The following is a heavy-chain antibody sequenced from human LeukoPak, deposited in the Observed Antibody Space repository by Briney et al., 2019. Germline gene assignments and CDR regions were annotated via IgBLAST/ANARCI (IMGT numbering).Heavy chain of an antibody. D-gene: IGHD3-9*01. J-gene: IGHJ4*02. CDR2: INGTGYQT. V-gene: IGHV3-23*01. CDR1: GFTFSTYA. CDR3: AKHLRTNFWFFGH. Sequence: GGSLRLSCAASGFTFSTYALSWVRQAPGRGLEWVSLINGTGYQTDYADSVKGRFTISRDNSKNTLYLQMNSLKAEDTAVYYCAKHLRTNFWFFGHWGQGTLVTVSS.